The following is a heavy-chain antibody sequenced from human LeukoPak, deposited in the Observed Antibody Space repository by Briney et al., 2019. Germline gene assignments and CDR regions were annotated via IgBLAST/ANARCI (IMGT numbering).Heavy chain of an antibody. CDR1: GFTFSSYA. D-gene: IGHD1-7*01. V-gene: IGHV3-23*01. CDR2: ITGSGTST. J-gene: IGHJ4*02. Sequence: PGASLRLSWGASGFTFSSYAMSWVRQAPEKGLEWFSAITGSGTSTHYADSVRGRFTISRDNSKNTLYLQMKSLRAEDTAVYYCARGTVITGTTAYYFDYWGQGTLVTVSS. CDR3: ARGTVITGTTAYYFDY.